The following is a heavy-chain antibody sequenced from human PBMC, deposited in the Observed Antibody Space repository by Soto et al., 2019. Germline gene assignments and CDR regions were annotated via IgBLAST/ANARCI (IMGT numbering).Heavy chain of an antibody. CDR2: ISYDGSNK. J-gene: IGHJ4*02. Sequence: QVQLVESGGGVVQPGRSLRLSCAASGFTFSSYAMHWVRQAPGKGLEWVAVISYDGSNKYYADSLKGRFTISRDNSKNTLYLQMNSLRAEDTAVYYCARGMGANIAARQDYFDYWGQGTLVTVSS. CDR3: ARGMGANIAARQDYFDY. CDR1: GFTFSSYA. D-gene: IGHD6-6*01. V-gene: IGHV3-30-3*01.